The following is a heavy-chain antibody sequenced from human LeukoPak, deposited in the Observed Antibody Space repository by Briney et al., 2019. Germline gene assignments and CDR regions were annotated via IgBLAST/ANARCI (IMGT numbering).Heavy chain of an antibody. CDR1: GFTFSSYA. J-gene: IGHJ6*03. V-gene: IGHV3-21*01. CDR2: ISSSSSYI. CDR3: ARDRGYYDFWSGYFYYYYMDV. D-gene: IGHD3-3*01. Sequence: GGSLRLSCAASGFTFSSYAMSWVRQAPGKGLEWVSSISSSSSYIYYADSVKGRFTISRDNAKNSLYLQMNSLRAEDTAVYYCARDRGYYDFWSGYFYYYYMDVWGKGTTVTVSS.